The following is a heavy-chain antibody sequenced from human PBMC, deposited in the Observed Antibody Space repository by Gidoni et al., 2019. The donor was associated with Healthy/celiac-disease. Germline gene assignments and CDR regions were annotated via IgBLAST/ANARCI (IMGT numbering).Heavy chain of an antibody. CDR3: ARRYYYDSSGYSDFDY. Sequence: LQLHESGPGLVKPSETLSLPCTVSVGSISISSYYWGWIRQPPGKGLEWIGSIYYSGSTYYNPSLKSRVTISVETSKNQFSLKLSSVTAADTAVYYCARRYYYDSSGYSDFDYWGQGTLVTVSS. J-gene: IGHJ4*02. V-gene: IGHV4-39*01. CDR1: VGSISISSYY. D-gene: IGHD3-22*01. CDR2: IYYSGST.